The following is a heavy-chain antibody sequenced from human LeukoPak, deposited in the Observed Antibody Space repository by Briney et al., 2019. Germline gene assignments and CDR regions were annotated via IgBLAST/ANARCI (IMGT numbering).Heavy chain of an antibody. Sequence: SETLSLTCAVYGGAFSGYYWSWMRQPPGKGREGMGEINHSESTNYNPSLKSRVTISVDTSKNQFSLKLTSVTAADTAVYYCARGLRGVVPGPLGLGMWYYYFYMDVWGKGTTVTVSS. CDR2: INHSEST. V-gene: IGHV4-34*01. CDR3: ARGLRGVVPGPLGLGMWYYYFYMDV. J-gene: IGHJ6*03. CDR1: GGAFSGYY. D-gene: IGHD2-2*01.